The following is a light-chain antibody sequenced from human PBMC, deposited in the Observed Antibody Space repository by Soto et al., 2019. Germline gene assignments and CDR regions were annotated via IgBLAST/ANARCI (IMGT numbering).Light chain of an antibody. CDR2: EVS. CDR3: FSYTTSSAPYV. J-gene: IGLJ1*01. Sequence: QSALTQPASVSGSPRQAITISCTGTSSDIGSNKFVSWYQQYPGKAPQLIIYEVSNRPSGVSNRFSGSKSGNTASLTISGLQLEDEADYYCFSYTTSSAPYVFGTGTKVTVL. CDR1: SSDIGSNKF. V-gene: IGLV2-14*01.